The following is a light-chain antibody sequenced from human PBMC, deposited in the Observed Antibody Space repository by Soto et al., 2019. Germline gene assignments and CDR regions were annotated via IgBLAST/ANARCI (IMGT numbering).Light chain of an antibody. CDR3: QKYYSYPRK. J-gene: IGKJ1*01. CDR1: QSISKW. V-gene: IGKV1-5*03. CDR2: EAS. Sequence: DIQITHSPSTMSASVVDRATITFLASQSISKWLAWFQQKAGKAPKLLIYEASKLATGVPSRFSGSGSGTDFTLTISCLQSEDFATYYCQKYYSYPRKFGQGTKVDIK.